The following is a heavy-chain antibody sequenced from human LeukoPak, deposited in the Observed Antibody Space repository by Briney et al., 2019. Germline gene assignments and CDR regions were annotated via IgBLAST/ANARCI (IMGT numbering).Heavy chain of an antibody. D-gene: IGHD4-17*01. CDR3: ARDHDGEDYGNAFDI. CDR1: GVPISSDY. CDR2: IYTSGST. V-gene: IGHV4-4*07. J-gene: IGHJ3*02. Sequence: NTSETLSLTCTVSGVPISSDYWNWIRQPAGKGLEWIGRIYTSGSTNYNPSLKSRVTMSVDTSKNEISLKLTSMTAADTAVYYCARDHDGEDYGNAFDIWGHGTMVTVSS.